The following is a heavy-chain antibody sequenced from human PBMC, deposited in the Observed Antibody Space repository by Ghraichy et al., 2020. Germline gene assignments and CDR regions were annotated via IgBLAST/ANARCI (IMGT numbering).Heavy chain of an antibody. CDR1: GFTFSSYA. CDR2: ISGSGDST. Sequence: LTCAASGFTFSSYAMSWVRQAPGKGLEWVSAISGSGDSTYYADSVKGRFTISRDNSKSTLYLQMNSLRTEDTAIYYCAKEGYSSSWYFRFCGHWGQGTLVTVSS. CDR3: AKEGYSSSWYFRFCGH. J-gene: IGHJ4*02. V-gene: IGHV3-23*01. D-gene: IGHD6-13*01.